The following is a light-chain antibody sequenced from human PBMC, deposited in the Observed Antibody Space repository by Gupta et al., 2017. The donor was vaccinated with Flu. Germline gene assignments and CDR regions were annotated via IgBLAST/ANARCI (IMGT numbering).Light chain of an antibody. CDR3: QQYDHFPRT. Sequence: TQSLPTLSISVGDRVIITCQASQDISNYLNWYQQKPGKAPKVLIYDAFNLETGVPSRFSGSKSGAAFTLTISSLQPEDIATYYCQQYDHFPRTFGGGTKVEIK. J-gene: IGKJ4*01. CDR1: QDISNY. CDR2: DAF. V-gene: IGKV1-33*01.